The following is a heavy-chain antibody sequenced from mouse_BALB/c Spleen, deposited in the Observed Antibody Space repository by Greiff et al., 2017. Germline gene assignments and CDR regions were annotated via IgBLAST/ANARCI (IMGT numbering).Heavy chain of an antibody. Sequence: QVQLKESGAELVKPGASVKLSCKASGYTFTSYYMYWVKQRPGQGLEWIGEINPSNGGTNFNEKFKSKATLTVDKSSSTAYMQLSSLTSEDSAVYYCTKGVSYDYGYYAMDYWDQGTSVTVSS. CDR1: GYTFTSYY. CDR3: TKGVSYDYGYYAMDY. J-gene: IGHJ4*01. V-gene: IGHV1S81*02. D-gene: IGHD2-4*01. CDR2: INPSNGGT.